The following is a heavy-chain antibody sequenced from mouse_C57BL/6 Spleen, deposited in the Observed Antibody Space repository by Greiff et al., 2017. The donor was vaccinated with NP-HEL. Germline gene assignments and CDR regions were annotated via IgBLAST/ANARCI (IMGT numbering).Heavy chain of an antibody. D-gene: IGHD2-2*01. V-gene: IGHV1-64*01. CDR2: IHPNSGST. J-gene: IGHJ4*01. CDR3: AVTFYAMDY. Sequence: QVQLKQSGAELVKPGASVKLSYKASGYTFTSYWMHWVKQRPGQGLEWIGMIHPNSGSTNYNEKFKSKATLTVDKSSSTAYMQLSSLTSEDSAVYYCAVTFYAMDYWGQGTSVTVSS. CDR1: GYTFTSYW.